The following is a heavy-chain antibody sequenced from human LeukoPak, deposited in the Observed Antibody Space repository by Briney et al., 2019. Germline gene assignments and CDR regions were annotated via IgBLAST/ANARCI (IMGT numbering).Heavy chain of an antibody. Sequence: GGSLRLSCAASGFTFSSYGMHWVRQAPGKGLEWVAFIRYDGSNKYYADSVKGRFTISRDNSKNTLYLQMNSLRAEDTAVYYCAKIGYYGSGSQDPTSDYWGQGTLVTVSS. J-gene: IGHJ4*02. V-gene: IGHV3-30*02. CDR2: IRYDGSNK. CDR1: GFTFSSYG. D-gene: IGHD3-10*01. CDR3: AKIGYYGSGSQDPTSDY.